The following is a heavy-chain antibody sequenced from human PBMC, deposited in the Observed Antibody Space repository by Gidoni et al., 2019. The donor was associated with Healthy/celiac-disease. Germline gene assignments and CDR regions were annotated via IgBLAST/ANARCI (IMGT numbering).Heavy chain of an antibody. J-gene: IGHJ3*02. D-gene: IGHD2-2*01. Sequence: QVQLVQSGAEVKKPGAPVKVSGKASGYTFTSYYMHWVRQAPGQGLEWMGIINPSGGSTSYAQKFQSRVTMTRDTSTSTVYMELSSLRSEDTAVYYCARVLPEVGDAFDIWGQGTMVTVSS. CDR2: INPSGGST. CDR3: ARVLPEVGDAFDI. V-gene: IGHV1-46*01. CDR1: GYTFTSYY.